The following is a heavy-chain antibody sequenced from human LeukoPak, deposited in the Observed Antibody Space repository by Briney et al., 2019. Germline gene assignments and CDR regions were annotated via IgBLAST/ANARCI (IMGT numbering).Heavy chain of an antibody. Sequence: GGSLRLSCAASGSMFSNYDMLWVRQAPGKGLEYVSHISADGGSTYYAISVKGRFTISRDNSKNTLYLQMGSLRAEDMAVYYCAGGRGYIYGSDYWGQGTLVTVSS. J-gene: IGHJ4*02. CDR2: ISADGGST. CDR3: AGGRGYIYGSDY. D-gene: IGHD5-18*01. V-gene: IGHV3-64*01. CDR1: GSMFSNYD.